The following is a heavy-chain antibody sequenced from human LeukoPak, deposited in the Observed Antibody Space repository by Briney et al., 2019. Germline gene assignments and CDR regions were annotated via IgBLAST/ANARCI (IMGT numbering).Heavy chain of an antibody. CDR2: IHYSGST. CDR1: GGSISSYY. Sequence: SETLSLTCTVSGGSISSYYWSWIRQPPGKGLEWIGNIHYSGSTNYNPSLKSRVTISVDASKNQFSLKLSSVSAADTAMYYCARHRYVDWLSPFDYWGQGTLVTVSS. CDR3: ARHRYVDWLSPFDY. D-gene: IGHD3-9*01. J-gene: IGHJ4*02. V-gene: IGHV4-59*08.